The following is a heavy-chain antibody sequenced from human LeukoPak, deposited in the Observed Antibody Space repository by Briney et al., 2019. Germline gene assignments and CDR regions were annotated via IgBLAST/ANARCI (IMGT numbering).Heavy chain of an antibody. V-gene: IGHV4-59*01. CDR3: ARDFGSSGWYGAFDY. J-gene: IGHJ4*02. CDR1: GGSISSDY. CDR2: INYSGST. Sequence: SETLSLTCTVSGGSISSDYWSWIRQPPGKGLEWIGYINYSGSTSYNPSLKSRVTISLDTSKNQFSLKLSSVTAADTAVYFCARDFGSSGWYGAFDYWGQGTLVTVS. D-gene: IGHD6-19*01.